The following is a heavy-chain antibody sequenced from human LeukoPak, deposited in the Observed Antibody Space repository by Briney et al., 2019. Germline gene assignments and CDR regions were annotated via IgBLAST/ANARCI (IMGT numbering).Heavy chain of an antibody. CDR1: GFTFSDYY. J-gene: IGHJ3*02. CDR3: ARVPAGVIGMKDAFDM. D-gene: IGHD3-16*02. CDR2: ISSSGSTI. V-gene: IGHV3-11*04. Sequence: GGSLRLSCAASGFTFSDYYMSWIRQAPGKGLEGVSYISSSGSTIYYADSVKGRFTISRDNAKNSLYLQMNSLRAEDTAVYYCARVPAGVIGMKDAFDMWGQGTMVTVSS.